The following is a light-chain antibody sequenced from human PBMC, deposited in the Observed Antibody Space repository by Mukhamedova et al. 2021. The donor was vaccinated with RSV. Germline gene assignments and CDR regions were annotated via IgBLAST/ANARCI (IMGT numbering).Light chain of an antibody. V-gene: IGKV3-20*01. CDR1: QSVSSSY. J-gene: IGKJ2*03. Sequence: EYMGTLSCRASQSVSSSYLAWYQQKPGQAPRLLIYGASSRATGIPDRFSGSGSGTDFTLTISRLEPEDFAEYYCQQYGSSPLYSFGQG. CDR3: QQYGSSPLYS. CDR2: GAS.